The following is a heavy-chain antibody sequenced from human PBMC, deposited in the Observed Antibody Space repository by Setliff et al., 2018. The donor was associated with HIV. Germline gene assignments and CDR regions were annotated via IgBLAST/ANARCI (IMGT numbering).Heavy chain of an antibody. CDR3: ATPISITSGSAFDY. V-gene: IGHV5-51*01. D-gene: IGHD2-2*01. J-gene: IGHJ4*02. Sequence: GESLKISCKGSGYSFISYWIGWVRQMPGKGLEWMGIIYPGDSNTKYSPSFQGQVTLSVDKSISTAYLQWSSPKASDTAMYYCATPISITSGSAFDYWGQGTLVTVSS. CDR1: GYSFISYW. CDR2: IYPGDSNT.